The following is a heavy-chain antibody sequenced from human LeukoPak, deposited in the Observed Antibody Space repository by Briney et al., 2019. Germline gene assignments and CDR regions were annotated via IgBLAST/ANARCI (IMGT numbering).Heavy chain of an antibody. J-gene: IGHJ4*02. V-gene: IGHV3-23*01. Sequence: GGSLRLSCAASGFSLSNYAMSWVRQAPGKGLEWVSRISGSGGNTYYADSVKGRFTISRDNSKNTLYLQMNSLRAEDTAVYYCAKADGGSGTVARRFDYWGQGTLVTVSS. D-gene: IGHD3-10*01. CDR3: AKADGGSGTVARRFDY. CDR2: ISGSGGNT. CDR1: GFSLSNYA.